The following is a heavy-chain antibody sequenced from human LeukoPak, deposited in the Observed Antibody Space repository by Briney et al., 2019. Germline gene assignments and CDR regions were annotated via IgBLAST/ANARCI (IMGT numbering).Heavy chain of an antibody. CDR1: GFTFSSYW. V-gene: IGHV3-7*01. J-gene: IGHJ4*02. CDR3: ASLPPYYYGSSGYYG. CDR2: IKQDGSEK. Sequence: PGGSLRLSCAASGFTFSSYWMSWVRQAPGKGLEWVANIKQDGSEKYYVDSVKGRFTISRDNAKNSLYLQMNSLRAEDTAVYYCASLPPYYYGSSGYYGWGQGTLVTVSS. D-gene: IGHD3-22*01.